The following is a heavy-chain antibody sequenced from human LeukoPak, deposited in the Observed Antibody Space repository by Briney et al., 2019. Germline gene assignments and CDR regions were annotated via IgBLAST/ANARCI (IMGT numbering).Heavy chain of an antibody. CDR1: GYTFTSYD. J-gene: IGHJ4*02. Sequence: ASVKVSCKASGYTFTSYDINWVRQATGQGLEWMGWINPNSGGTNYAQKFQGRVTMTRDTSISTAYMELSRLRSDDTAVYYCARDTRSGIRGGYWGQGTLVTVSS. V-gene: IGHV1-2*02. CDR3: ARDTRSGIRGGY. CDR2: INPNSGGT. D-gene: IGHD6-13*01.